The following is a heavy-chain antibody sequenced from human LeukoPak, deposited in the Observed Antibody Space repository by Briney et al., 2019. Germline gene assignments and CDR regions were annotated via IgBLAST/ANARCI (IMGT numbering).Heavy chain of an antibody. CDR1: GFTFSSYA. CDR2: ISGSGGST. D-gene: IGHD3-10*01. CDR3: AKGSGSYQLKYYFDC. V-gene: IGHV3-23*01. J-gene: IGHJ4*02. Sequence: GGSLRLSCAASGFTFSSYAMSWVRQAPGKGLEWVSAISGSGGSTYYADSVKGRFTISRDNSKNTLYLQMNSLRAEDTAVYYCAKGSGSYQLKYYFDCWGQGTLVTVSS.